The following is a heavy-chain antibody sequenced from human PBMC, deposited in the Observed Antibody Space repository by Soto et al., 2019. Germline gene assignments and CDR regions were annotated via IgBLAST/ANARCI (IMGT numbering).Heavy chain of an antibody. CDR1: GFTFSSYW. D-gene: IGHD6-19*01. J-gene: IGHJ4*02. V-gene: IGHV3-7*01. Sequence: EVQLVESGGGLVQPGGSLRLSCAASGFTFSSYWMSWVRQAPGKGLEWVANIKQDGSEKYYVDSVKGRFTISRDNAKNSLYLQMNSLRAEDTAVYYCARDVAVSGIDFDYWGQGTLVTVSS. CDR3: ARDVAVSGIDFDY. CDR2: IKQDGSEK.